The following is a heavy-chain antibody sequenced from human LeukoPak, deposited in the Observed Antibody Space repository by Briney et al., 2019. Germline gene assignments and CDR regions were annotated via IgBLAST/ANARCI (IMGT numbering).Heavy chain of an antibody. CDR3: ARPRSSYYYGSGSY. V-gene: IGHV3-30*04. J-gene: IGHJ4*02. CDR2: ISYDGSNK. CDR1: GFTFSSYS. D-gene: IGHD3-10*01. Sequence: GGSLRLSCAASGFTFSSYSMHWVRQAPGKGLEWVAVISYDGSNKYYADSAKGRFTISRDNSKNTLYLQMNSLRAEDTAVYYCARPRSSYYYGSGSYWGQGTLVTVSS.